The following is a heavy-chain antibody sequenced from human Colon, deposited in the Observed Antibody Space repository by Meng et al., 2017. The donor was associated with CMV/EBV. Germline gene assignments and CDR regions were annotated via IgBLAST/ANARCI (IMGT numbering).Heavy chain of an antibody. D-gene: IGHD1-26*01. Sequence: SETLSLTCTVSGDSLSGFHWSWIRQPPGKGLEWIGYIYYSGSTNYNPSLKSRVTISVDTSKNQFSLKLSSVTAADTAVYYCARAHLIQWELFWFDPWGQGTLVTVSS. CDR2: IYYSGST. CDR3: ARAHLIQWELFWFDP. V-gene: IGHV4-59*01. CDR1: GDSLSGFH. J-gene: IGHJ5*02.